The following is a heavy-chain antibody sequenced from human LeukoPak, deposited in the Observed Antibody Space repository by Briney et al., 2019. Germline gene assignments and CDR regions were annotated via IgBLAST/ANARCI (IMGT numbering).Heavy chain of an antibody. J-gene: IGHJ3*02. CDR3: ATLGGSGSYFAFDI. Sequence: SVKVSCKASGFTFTSSAMQWVRQARGQRLEWIGWIVVGSGNTNHAQKFQERVTITRDMSTSTAYMELSSLRSEDTAVYYCATLGGSGSYFAFDIWGQGTMVTVSS. V-gene: IGHV1-58*02. CDR2: IVVGSGNT. D-gene: IGHD1-26*01. CDR1: GFTFTSSA.